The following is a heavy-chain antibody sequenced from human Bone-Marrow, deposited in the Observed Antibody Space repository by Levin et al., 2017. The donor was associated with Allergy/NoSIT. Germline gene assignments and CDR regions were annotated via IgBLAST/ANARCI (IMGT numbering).Heavy chain of an antibody. Sequence: GGSLRLSCAASGFTFSGSAMHWVRQASGKGLEWVGRIRSKANSYATAYAASVKGRFTISRDDSKNTAYLQMNSLKTEDTAVYYCTRQIQLTYWYFDLWGRGTLVTVSS. J-gene: IGHJ2*01. D-gene: IGHD5-18*01. CDR1: GFTFSGSA. V-gene: IGHV3-73*01. CDR2: IRSKANSYAT. CDR3: TRQIQLTYWYFDL.